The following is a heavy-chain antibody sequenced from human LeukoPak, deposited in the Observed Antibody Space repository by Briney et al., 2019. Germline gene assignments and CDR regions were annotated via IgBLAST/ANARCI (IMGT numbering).Heavy chain of an antibody. V-gene: IGHV1-8*01. CDR2: MNPNSGNT. Sequence: ASVKVSCKASGYTFASYDINWVRQATGQGLEWMGWMNPNSGNTGYAQKFQGRVTMTRNTYISTAYMELSSLRSEDTAVYYCARSSGKATVTTYKYWGQGTLVTVSS. CDR3: ARSSGKATVTTYKY. D-gene: IGHD4-17*01. CDR1: GYTFASYD. J-gene: IGHJ4*02.